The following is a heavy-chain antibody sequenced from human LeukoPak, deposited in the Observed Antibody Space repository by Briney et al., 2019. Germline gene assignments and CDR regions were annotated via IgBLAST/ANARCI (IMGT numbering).Heavy chain of an antibody. CDR1: GFTFSSSW. D-gene: IGHD5-24*01. J-gene: IGHJ4*02. CDR2: IKTDGSTT. CDR3: ARQNTPHGNFDY. V-gene: IGHV3-74*01. Sequence: GGSLRLSRAVSGFTFSSSWMHWVRQAPGKGLVWVSHIKTDGSTTAYADSVKGRFTISRDNAKKSLFLQMNSLRAEDTAVYYCARQNTPHGNFDYWGQGTLVTVSS.